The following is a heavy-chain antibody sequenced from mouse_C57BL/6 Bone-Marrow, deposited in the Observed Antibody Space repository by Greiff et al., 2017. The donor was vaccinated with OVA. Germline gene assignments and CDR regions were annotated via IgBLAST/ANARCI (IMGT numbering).Heavy chain of an antibody. CDR2: SRNKANDYTT. J-gene: IGHJ1*03. D-gene: IGHD1-1*01. CDR1: GFTFSDFY. CDR3: AREAPAGSTWYFDV. Sequence: EVNVVESGGGLVQSGRSLRLSCATSGFTFSDFYMEWVRQAPGKGLEWIAASRNKANDYTTEYSASVKGRFIVSRDTSQSILYLQMNARRAEDTAIYYCAREAPAGSTWYFDVWGTGTTVTVSS. V-gene: IGHV7-1*01.